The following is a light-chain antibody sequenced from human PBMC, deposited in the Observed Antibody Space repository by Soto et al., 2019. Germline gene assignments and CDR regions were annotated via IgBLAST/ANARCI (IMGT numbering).Light chain of an antibody. CDR2: LGS. Sequence: IVRTHAPLSLPVTPGEPASISCRSSQSLLHTSGDNYLDWYVQKPGQSPPLLINLGSRRAAGVPDRLRVSGSGTDFTLKVSRVEAEDVGSYYCSQALQTLPYTRGQGTKLEIK. CDR1: QSLLHTSGDNY. V-gene: IGKV2-28*01. CDR3: SQALQTLPYT. J-gene: IGKJ2*01.